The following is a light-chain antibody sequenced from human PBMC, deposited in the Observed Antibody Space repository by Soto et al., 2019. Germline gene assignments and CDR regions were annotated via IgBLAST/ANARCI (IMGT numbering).Light chain of an antibody. CDR1: QSVSSSY. CDR2: GVS. V-gene: IGKV3-20*01. Sequence: EIVLTQSPGTLSLSPGARGTLPCRASQSVSSSYLAWYQQKPGQAPRLLIYGVSSRATGIPDRFSGSGSGTDFTLTISRLEPEDFAVYYCQQYGSSFMYTFGQGTKLEIK. CDR3: QQYGSSFMYT. J-gene: IGKJ2*01.